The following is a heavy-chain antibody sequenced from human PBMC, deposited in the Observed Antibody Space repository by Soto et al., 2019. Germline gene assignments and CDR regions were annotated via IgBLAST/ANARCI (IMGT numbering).Heavy chain of an antibody. CDR3: ARDLNPSFGPESRNGFFDF. D-gene: IGHD2-15*01. Sequence: ASVKVSCKASGYAFIAHYIHWLRQAPGQGLEWMGWINPNGGVTKYARMFQGRVTMTGDTSISTVYMDMSDLRSDDTAVYYCARDLNPSFGPESRNGFFDFWGQGSLVTVSS. J-gene: IGHJ4*02. V-gene: IGHV1-2*02. CDR1: GYAFIAHY. CDR2: INPNGGVT.